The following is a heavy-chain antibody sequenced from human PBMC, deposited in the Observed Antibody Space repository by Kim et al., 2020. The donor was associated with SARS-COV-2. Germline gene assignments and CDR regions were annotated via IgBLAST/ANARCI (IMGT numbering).Heavy chain of an antibody. D-gene: IGHD2-21*01. CDR2: INPDGSVK. CDR3: ARAIDVADY. CDR1: GFTFSGHW. J-gene: IGHJ4*02. V-gene: IGHV3-7*01. Sequence: GGSLRLSCAASGFTFSGHWMSWVRQAAGKGLDWVANINPDGSVKFYADSVKGRFTISRDNAKNVQYLQMNSLRVEDTAVYYCARAIDVADYWGQGTLVSVSS.